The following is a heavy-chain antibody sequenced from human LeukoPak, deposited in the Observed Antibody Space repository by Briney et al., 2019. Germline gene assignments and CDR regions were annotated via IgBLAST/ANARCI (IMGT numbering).Heavy chain of an antibody. Sequence: ASVKVSCKASGYAFTSYYMHWVRQAPGQGLEWMGIINPSGGSTSYAQKFQGRVTMTRDTSTSTVYMELSSLRSEDTAVYYCARRTLPYGMDVWGQGTTVTVSS. J-gene: IGHJ6*02. V-gene: IGHV1-46*01. CDR2: INPSGGST. CDR3: ARRTLPYGMDV. CDR1: GYAFTSYY.